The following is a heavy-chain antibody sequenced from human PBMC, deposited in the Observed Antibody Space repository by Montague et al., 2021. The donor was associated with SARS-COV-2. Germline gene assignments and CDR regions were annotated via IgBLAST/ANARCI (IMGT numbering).Heavy chain of an antibody. V-gene: IGHV4-39*01. CDR3: AGSPPGIAAAGTVAAFDI. CDR2: IYYSGST. CDR1: GGSISSSSYY. Sequence: SETLSLTCTVSGGSISSSSYYWGWIRQPPGKGPEWIGSIYYSGSTYYXXXLKSRVTISVDTSKNQFSLKLSSVTAADTAVYYCAGSPPGIAAAGTVAAFDIWGQGTMVTVSS. D-gene: IGHD6-13*01. J-gene: IGHJ3*02.